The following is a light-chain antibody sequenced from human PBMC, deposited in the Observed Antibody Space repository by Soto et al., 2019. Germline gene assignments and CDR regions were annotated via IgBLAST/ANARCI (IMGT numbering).Light chain of an antibody. CDR2: DVN. J-gene: IGLJ2*01. Sequence: QWSLSQPASVSGSPGQSITISCTGTSSDVGGYNYVSWYQQDPGKAPKLMIYDVNNRPSGVSNRFSGSKSGNTASLTISGLQAEDEAYYYCSSYTSSSTLAVFGGGTKLTVL. V-gene: IGLV2-14*01. CDR3: SSYTSSSTLAV. CDR1: SSDVGGYNY.